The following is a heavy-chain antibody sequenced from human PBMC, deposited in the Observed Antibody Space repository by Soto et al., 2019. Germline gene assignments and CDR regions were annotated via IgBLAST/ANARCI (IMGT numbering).Heavy chain of an antibody. CDR3: AKDRGIAAGNFDY. D-gene: IGHD6-13*01. V-gene: IGHV3-30*18. CDR2: ISFDGSNK. CDR1: GFKFSKYGYG. Sequence: GSLRLSCVGSGFKFSKYGYGMHWVRQSPGKGLEWVAFISFDGSNKYYADSVKGRFTVSRDNSKNTLYLEVNSLRAEDTAVYYCAKDRGIAAGNFDYWGQGTLVTVSS. J-gene: IGHJ4*02.